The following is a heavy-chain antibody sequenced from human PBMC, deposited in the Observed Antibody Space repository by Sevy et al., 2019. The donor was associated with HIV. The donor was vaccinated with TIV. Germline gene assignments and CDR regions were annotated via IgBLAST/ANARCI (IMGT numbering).Heavy chain of an antibody. J-gene: IGHJ4*02. V-gene: IGHV3-23*01. CDR2: FSFGCGKI. D-gene: IGHD2-8*01. CDR3: AREGCTKPHDY. Sequence: GGSLRLSCAASGFTFSKYSMSWIRQTPGKGLEWVSTFSFGCGKINYADSVKGRFTISRDDSRNTFELQMNSLRAEDTAIYYCAREGCTKPHDYWGQGTVVTVSS. CDR1: GFTFSKYS.